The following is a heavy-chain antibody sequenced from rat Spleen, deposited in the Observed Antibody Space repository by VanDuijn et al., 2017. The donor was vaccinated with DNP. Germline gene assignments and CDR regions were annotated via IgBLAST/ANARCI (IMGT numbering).Heavy chain of an antibody. CDR3: VRWNSGHFDY. CDR2: IGSPAYAP. CDR1: GFTFRDYY. V-gene: IGHV5S23*01. J-gene: IGHJ2*01. D-gene: IGHD4-3*01. Sequence: EVQLVESGGGLVQPGRSLKLSCAASGFTFRDYYMAWVRQAPAKGLEWVAYIGSPAYAPYYTDSVKGRFAISRDNAKSTLYLQMNSLRSEDMATYYCVRWNSGHFDYWGQGVMVTVSS.